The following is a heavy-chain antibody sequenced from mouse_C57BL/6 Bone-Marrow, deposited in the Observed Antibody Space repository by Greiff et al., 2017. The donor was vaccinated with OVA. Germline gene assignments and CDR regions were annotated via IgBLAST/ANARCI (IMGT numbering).Heavy chain of an antibody. J-gene: IGHJ2*01. CDR1: GISITTGNYR. CDR2: IYYSGTI. D-gene: IGHD1-1*01. Sequence: EVMLVESGPGLVKPSQTVFLTCTVTGISITTGNYRWSWIRQFPGNKLEWIGYIYYSGTITYNPSLTSRTTITRDTPKNQFFLEMNSLTAEDTATYYCARLIYYYGSSLFDYWGQGTTLTVSS. V-gene: IGHV3-5*01. CDR3: ARLIYYYGSSLFDY.